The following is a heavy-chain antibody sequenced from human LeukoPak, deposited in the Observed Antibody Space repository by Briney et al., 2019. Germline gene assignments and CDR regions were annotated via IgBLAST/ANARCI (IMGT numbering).Heavy chain of an antibody. Sequence: ASVKVSCKASGYTFTGYYMHWVRQAPGQGLEWMGWINPNSGGTNYAQKFQGRVTMTRDTSISTAYMELSRLRSDDTAVYYCARGRRFLEWLTNSLLFDYWGQGTLVTVSS. D-gene: IGHD3-3*01. CDR2: INPNSGGT. V-gene: IGHV1-2*02. J-gene: IGHJ4*02. CDR3: ARGRRFLEWLTNSLLFDY. CDR1: GYTFTGYY.